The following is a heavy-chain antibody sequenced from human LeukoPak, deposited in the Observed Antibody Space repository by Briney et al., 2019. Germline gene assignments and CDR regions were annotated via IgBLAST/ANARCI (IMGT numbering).Heavy chain of an antibody. CDR1: GFTFSSYG. V-gene: IGHV3-30*02. D-gene: IGHD4-17*01. J-gene: IGHJ3*02. CDR2: IRYDGSNK. CDR3: ARDPVTTRRGDAFDI. Sequence: GGSLRLSCAASGFTFSSYGMHWVRQAPGKGLEWVAFIRYDGSNKYYADSVKGRFTISRDNSKNTLYLQMNSLRAEDTAVYYCARDPVTTRRGDAFDIWGQGTMVTVSS.